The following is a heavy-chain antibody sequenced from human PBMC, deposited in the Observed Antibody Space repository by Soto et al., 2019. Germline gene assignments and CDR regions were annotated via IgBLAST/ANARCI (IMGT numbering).Heavy chain of an antibody. CDR2: INSDGSST. J-gene: IGHJ6*02. CDR1: GFTFSSYW. V-gene: IGHV3-74*01. Sequence: PGGSLRLSCAASGFTFSSYWMHWVRQAPGKGLVWVSRINSDGSSTSYADSVKGRFTISRDNAKNTLYLQMNSLRSEDTAVYYCARRAPFGTGVFGVDAPGVPSLDVWGQGTTVTVSS. D-gene: IGHD3-3*01. CDR3: ARRAPFGTGVFGVDAPGVPSLDV.